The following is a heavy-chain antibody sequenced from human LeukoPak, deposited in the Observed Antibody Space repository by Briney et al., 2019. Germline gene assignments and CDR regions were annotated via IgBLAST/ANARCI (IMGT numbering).Heavy chain of an antibody. Sequence: SETLSLTCTVSGGSISSHYWSWIRQPPGKGLEWIGYIYYSGSTNYNPSLKSRVTISADTSKNQFSLKLSSVTAADTAVYYCARDASCSSTSCYEANWFDPWGQGTLVTVSS. CDR3: ARDASCSSTSCYEANWFDP. D-gene: IGHD2-2*01. J-gene: IGHJ5*02. CDR2: IYYSGST. CDR1: GGSISSHY. V-gene: IGHV4-59*11.